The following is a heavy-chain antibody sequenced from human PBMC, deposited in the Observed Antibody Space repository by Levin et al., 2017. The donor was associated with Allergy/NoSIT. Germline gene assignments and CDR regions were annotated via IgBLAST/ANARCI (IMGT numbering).Heavy chain of an antibody. CDR1: GFTFSNCW. V-gene: IGHV3-7*01. CDR2: IKHDGSER. CDR3: AGVSEGVGGQEMDV. J-gene: IGHJ6*02. Sequence: PGGSLRLSCAASGFTFSNCWMTWVRQAPGKGLEWVANIKHDGSERHYVESVKGRFTVSRDNAKNSLYLQMNSLRVEDAAVYYCAGVSEGVGGQEMDVWGQGTTVTVSS. D-gene: IGHD3-10*01.